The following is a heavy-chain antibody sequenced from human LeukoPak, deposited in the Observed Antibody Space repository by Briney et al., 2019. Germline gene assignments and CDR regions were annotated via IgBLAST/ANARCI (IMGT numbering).Heavy chain of an antibody. Sequence: GGSLRLSCAASGFTFSSYAMSWVRQAPGKGLEWVSAISGSGGSTYCADSVKGRFTISRDNSKNTLYLQMNSLRAEDTAVYYCAKEFEMAVAGPGDYWGQGTLVTVSS. D-gene: IGHD6-19*01. V-gene: IGHV3-23*01. CDR3: AKEFEMAVAGPGDY. CDR2: ISGSGGST. CDR1: GFTFSSYA. J-gene: IGHJ4*02.